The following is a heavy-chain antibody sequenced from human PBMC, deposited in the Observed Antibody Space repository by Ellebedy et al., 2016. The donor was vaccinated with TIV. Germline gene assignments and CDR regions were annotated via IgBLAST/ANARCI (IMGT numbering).Heavy chain of an antibody. CDR3: TTDRSYGYYFEH. CDR2: IKSKMDGGTR. Sequence: GGSLRLSCAASGFSFTNAWMNWVRQAPGKGLEWVGRIKSKMDGGTRDYAAPVQGRFTISRDDSTNTLYLRLNSLKTEDTGVYYCTTDRSYGYYFEHWGRGAVVTVSS. D-gene: IGHD5-18*01. CDR1: GFSFTNAW. J-gene: IGHJ4*02. V-gene: IGHV3-15*07.